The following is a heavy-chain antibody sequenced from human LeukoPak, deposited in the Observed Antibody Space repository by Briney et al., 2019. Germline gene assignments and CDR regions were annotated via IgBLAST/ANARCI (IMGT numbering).Heavy chain of an antibody. CDR2: INQDVSEK. CDR3: ARGFSYSEDYFDY. J-gene: IGHJ4*02. D-gene: IGHD5-18*01. Sequence: GGSLRLSCAASGFTFSNYWMTWVRQAPGKGLEWVANINQDVSEKYYVDSAKGRFTISRDNAKNSLFLQMNSLRAEDTAVYYCARGFSYSEDYFDYWGQGTLVTVSS. V-gene: IGHV3-7*05. CDR1: GFTFSNYW.